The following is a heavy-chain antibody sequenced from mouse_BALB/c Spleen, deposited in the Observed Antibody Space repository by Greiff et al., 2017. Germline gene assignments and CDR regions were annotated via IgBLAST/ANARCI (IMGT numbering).Heavy chain of an antibody. J-gene: IGHJ4*01. CDR2: ISSGSSTI. CDR1: GFTFSSFG. D-gene: IGHD2-12*01. CDR3: ASSMKYCYDDDYYAMDY. Sequence: EVKLVESGGGLVQPGGSRKLSCAASGFTFSSFGMHWVRQAPEKGLEWVAYISSGSSTIYYTDTVKGRFTISRDNPKNTLFLQMTSIRTEDTAMYYCASSMKYCYDDDYYAMDYWGQGTSVTVSS. V-gene: IGHV5-17*02.